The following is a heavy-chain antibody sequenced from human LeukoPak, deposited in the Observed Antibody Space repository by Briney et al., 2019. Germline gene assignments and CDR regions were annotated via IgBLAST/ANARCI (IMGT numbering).Heavy chain of an antibody. CDR3: ARRFRN. CDR1: GLSVIDE. V-gene: IGHV3-48*03. CDR2: INADATTQ. Sequence: RGSLRLSCVGSGLSVIDEMNWVRQAPGKGLEWVSHINADATTQTYADSVKGRFSISRDGAKNSLYLQMNNLRVDDTATYYCARRFRNWGQGILVTVSS. J-gene: IGHJ4*02.